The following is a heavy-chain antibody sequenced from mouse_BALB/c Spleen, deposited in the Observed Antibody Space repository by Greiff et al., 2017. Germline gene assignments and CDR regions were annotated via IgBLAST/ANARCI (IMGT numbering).Heavy chain of an antibody. D-gene: IGHD2-3*01. J-gene: IGHJ2*01. CDR3: ASYDWDD. Sequence: QVQLKESGPGLVAPSQSLSITCTVSGFSLTSYGVHWVRQPPGKGLEWLGVIWAGGSTNYNSALMSRLSISKDNSKSQVFLKMNSLQTDDTAMYYCASYDWDDWGQGTTLTVSS. CDR2: IWAGGST. CDR1: GFSLTSYG. V-gene: IGHV2-9*02.